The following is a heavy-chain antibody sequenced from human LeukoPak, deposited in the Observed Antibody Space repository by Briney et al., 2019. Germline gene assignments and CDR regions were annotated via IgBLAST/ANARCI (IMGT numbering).Heavy chain of an antibody. CDR1: GFTFSSYA. CDR3: AKGANYDSSGYFTY. V-gene: IGHV3-9*01. J-gene: IGHJ4*02. CDR2: ISWNSGSI. D-gene: IGHD3-22*01. Sequence: GGSLRLSCAASGFTFSSYAMSWVRQAPGKGLEWVSGISWNSGSIGYADSVQGRFTISRDNAKNSLYLQMNSLRAEDTALYYCAKGANYDSSGYFTYWGQGTLVTVSS.